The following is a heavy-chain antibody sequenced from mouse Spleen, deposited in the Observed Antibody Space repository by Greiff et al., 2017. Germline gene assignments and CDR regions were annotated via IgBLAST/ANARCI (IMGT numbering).Heavy chain of an antibody. D-gene: IGHD2-4*01. Sequence: VQLQQPGAELVMPGASVKLSCKASGYTFTSYWMPWVKQRPGQGLEWIGEIDPSDSYTNYNQKFKGKATLTVDKSSSTAYMQLSSLTSEDSAVYYCARGGLRRRDFDYWGQGTTLTLSS. J-gene: IGHJ2*01. CDR2: IDPSDSYT. CDR1: GYTFTSYW. V-gene: IGHV1-69*01. CDR3: ARGGLRRRDFDY.